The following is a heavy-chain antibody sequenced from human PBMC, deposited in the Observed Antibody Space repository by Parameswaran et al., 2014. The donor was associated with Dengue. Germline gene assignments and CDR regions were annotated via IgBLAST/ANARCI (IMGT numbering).Heavy chain of an antibody. D-gene: IGHD3-3*01. J-gene: IGHJ4*02. CDR2: INAGNGNT. Sequence: WVRQAPGQRLEWMGWINAGNGNTKYSQKFQGRVTITRDTSASTAYMELSSLRSEDTAVYYCAKTPSRPEWFEDGQEFDYWGQGTLVTVSS. V-gene: IGHV1-3*01. CDR3: AKTPSRPEWFEDGQEFDY.